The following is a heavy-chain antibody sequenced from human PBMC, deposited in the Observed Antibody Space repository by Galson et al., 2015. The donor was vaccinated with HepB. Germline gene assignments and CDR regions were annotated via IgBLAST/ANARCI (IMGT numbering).Heavy chain of an antibody. J-gene: IGHJ6*02. D-gene: IGHD4-17*01. CDR1: GFTFSSYA. CDR3: AKDSFVTVTTSGVYYYYGMDV. V-gene: IGHV3-23*01. Sequence: SLRLSCAASGFTFSSYAMSWARQAPGKGLEWVSAISGSGGSTYYADSVKGRFTISRDNSKNTLYLQMNSLRAEDTAVYYCAKDSFVTVTTSGVYYYYGMDVWGQGTTVTVSS. CDR2: ISGSGGST.